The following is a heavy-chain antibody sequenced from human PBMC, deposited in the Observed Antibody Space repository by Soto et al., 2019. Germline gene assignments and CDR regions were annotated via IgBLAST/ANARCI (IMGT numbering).Heavy chain of an antibody. V-gene: IGHV4-59*08. CDR2: IYYSGST. CDR1: GGSIRGYY. Sequence: SETLSLTCTVSGGSIRGYYWSWIRQPPGKGLEWIGYIYYSGSTYYNPSLKSRVTISVDTSKNQFSLKLSSVTAADTAVYYCARASETAMAFYFDYWGQGTLVTVSS. D-gene: IGHD5-18*01. CDR3: ARASETAMAFYFDY. J-gene: IGHJ4*02.